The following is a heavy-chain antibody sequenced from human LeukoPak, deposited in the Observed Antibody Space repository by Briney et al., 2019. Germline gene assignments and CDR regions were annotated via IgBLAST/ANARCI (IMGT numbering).Heavy chain of an antibody. V-gene: IGHV4-34*01. CDR3: ARSPTVLYYYGSGSYRFDP. D-gene: IGHD3-10*01. CDR1: GGSFSGYY. CDR2: INHSEST. J-gene: IGHJ5*02. Sequence: PSETLSLTFSVYGGSFSGYYWSWIRQPPGKGLEWIGEINHSESTYYNPSLKSLVTTSVDTSKNQFSLKLSSVTAADTAVYYCARSPTVLYYYGSGSYRFDPWGQGTLVTVSS.